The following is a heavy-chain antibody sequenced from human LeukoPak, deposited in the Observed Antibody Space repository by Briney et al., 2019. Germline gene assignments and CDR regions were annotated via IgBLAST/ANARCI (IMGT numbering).Heavy chain of an antibody. CDR2: IYYSGST. CDR3: ARVLVRGVISYYYYMDV. CDR1: GGSISSYY. D-gene: IGHD3-10*01. Sequence: SETLSLTCTVSGGSISSYYWSWIRQPPGKGLEWIGYIYYSGSTNYNPSLKSRVPISVDTSKNHFSLKLSSVTAADTAVYYCARVLVRGVISYYYYMDVWGKGTTVTVSS. J-gene: IGHJ6*03. V-gene: IGHV4-59*01.